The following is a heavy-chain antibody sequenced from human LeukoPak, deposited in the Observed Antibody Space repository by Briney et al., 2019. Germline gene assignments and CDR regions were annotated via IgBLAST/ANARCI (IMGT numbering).Heavy chain of an antibody. CDR3: ARTTGGSGSYFFDY. V-gene: IGHV3-21*01. D-gene: IGHD3-10*01. J-gene: IGHJ4*02. CDR1: GFTFSSYS. CDR2: ISSSSSYI. Sequence: GGSLRLSCAASGFTFSSYSMNWVRQAPGKGLEWVSSISSSSSYIYYAGSVKGRFTISRDNAKNSLYLQMNSLRAEDTAVYYCARTTGGSGSYFFDYWGQGTLVTVSS.